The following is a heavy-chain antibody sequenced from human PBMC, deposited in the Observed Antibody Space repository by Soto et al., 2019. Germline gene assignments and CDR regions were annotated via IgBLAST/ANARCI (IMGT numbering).Heavy chain of an antibody. Sequence: QVQLVQSGAEVKKPGASVKVSCKASGYTFTSYYMHWVRQAPGQGPEWMGIINPSGGSTSYAQKLKGRVTMTRDTSTSTVYMELSSLRSEDTAVYYCAREVERGYSYGYLEYWGQGTLVTVSS. D-gene: IGHD5-18*01. CDR2: INPSGGST. J-gene: IGHJ4*02. CDR3: AREVERGYSYGYLEY. CDR1: GYTFTSYY. V-gene: IGHV1-46*01.